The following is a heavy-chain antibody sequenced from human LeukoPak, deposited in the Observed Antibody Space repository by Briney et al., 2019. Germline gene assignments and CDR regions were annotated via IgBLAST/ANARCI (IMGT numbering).Heavy chain of an antibody. Sequence: GGSLRLSCAASGFTFSSCEMNWVRQAPGKGLEWPSYISSSGTTTYYADSVKGRFTISRDNGQNSLYLQMNSLTAEDTAVYYCATYSGRYGRVVYWGQGTLVTVSS. J-gene: IGHJ4*02. D-gene: IGHD1-26*01. CDR3: ATYSGRYGRVVY. CDR2: ISSSGTTT. V-gene: IGHV3-48*03. CDR1: GFTFSSCE.